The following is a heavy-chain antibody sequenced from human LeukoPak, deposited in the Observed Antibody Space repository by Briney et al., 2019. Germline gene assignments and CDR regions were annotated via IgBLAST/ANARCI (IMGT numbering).Heavy chain of an antibody. V-gene: IGHV4-39*01. CDR1: GGSISSSSYY. CDR3: ARRRYYDSTGYLD. CDR2: IYYSGSA. Sequence: SETLSLTCSVSGGSISSSSYYWGWIRQPPGKGLEWIGEIYYSGSAYYNSSLKSRLTISVDTSWNQFSLTLSSVTAADTGVYYCARRRYYDSTGYLDWGQGTLVSAST. D-gene: IGHD3-22*01. J-gene: IGHJ1*01.